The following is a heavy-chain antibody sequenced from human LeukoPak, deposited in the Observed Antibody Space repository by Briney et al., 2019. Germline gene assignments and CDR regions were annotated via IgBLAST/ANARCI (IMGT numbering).Heavy chain of an antibody. D-gene: IGHD1-26*01. CDR2: ISGSGGST. Sequence: GGSLRLSCAASGFTFSSYAMSWVRQAPGKGLEWVSAISGSGGSTYYADSVKGRFTIPRDNSKNTLYLQMNSLRAEDTAVYYCAKAHGIVGITNPFGVQKENDAFDIWGQGTMVTVSS. CDR3: AKAHGIVGITNPFGVQKENDAFDI. V-gene: IGHV3-23*01. CDR1: GFTFSSYA. J-gene: IGHJ3*02.